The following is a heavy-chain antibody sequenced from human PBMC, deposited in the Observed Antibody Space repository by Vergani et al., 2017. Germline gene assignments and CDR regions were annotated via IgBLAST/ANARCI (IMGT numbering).Heavy chain of an antibody. CDR3: ASGIIAAAGLYGMDV. CDR2: MNPNSGNT. J-gene: IGHJ6*02. CDR1: GYTFTSYD. V-gene: IGHV1-8*01. Sequence: QVQLVQSGAEVKKPGASVKVSCKASGYTFTSYDINWVRQATGQGLEWMGWMNPNSGNTGYAKKFQGRVTMTRNTTISTADMELSSLRSEDTAVYYSASGIIAAAGLYGMDVWGQGTTVTVSS. D-gene: IGHD6-13*01.